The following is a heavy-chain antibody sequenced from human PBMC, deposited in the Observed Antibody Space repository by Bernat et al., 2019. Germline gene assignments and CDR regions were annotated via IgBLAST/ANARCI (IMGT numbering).Heavy chain of an antibody. Sequence: QVQLVESGGGVVQPGRSLRLSCAASGFTFSSHGMHWVRQAPGKGLEWVAVISYDGSNKYYADSVKGRFTISRDNSKNTLYLQMNSLRAEDTAVYYCAKDPPNYDFWSGPTGNYGMDVWGQGTTVTVSS. CDR2: ISYDGSNK. D-gene: IGHD3-3*01. J-gene: IGHJ6*02. CDR1: GFTFSSHG. V-gene: IGHV3-30*18. CDR3: AKDPPNYDFWSGPTGNYGMDV.